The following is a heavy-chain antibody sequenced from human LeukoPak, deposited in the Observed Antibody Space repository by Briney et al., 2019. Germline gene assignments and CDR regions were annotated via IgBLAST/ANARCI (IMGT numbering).Heavy chain of an antibody. D-gene: IGHD2-2*01. CDR1: GGTFSSYA. Sequence: SVKVSCKASGGTFSSYAISWVRRAPGQGLEWMGRIIPIFGTANYAQKFQGRVTITTDESTSTAYMELSSLRSEDTAVYYCAREANHCSSTSCHFDYWGQGTLVTVSS. CDR3: AREANHCSSTSCHFDY. V-gene: IGHV1-69*05. CDR2: IIPIFGTA. J-gene: IGHJ4*02.